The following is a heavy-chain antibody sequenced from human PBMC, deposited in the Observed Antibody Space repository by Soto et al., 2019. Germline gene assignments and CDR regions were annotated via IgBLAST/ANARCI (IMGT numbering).Heavy chain of an antibody. CDR1: GFTFSDYY. CDR2: ISSSGSTI. J-gene: IGHJ4*02. Sequence: GGSLRLSCAASGFTFSDYYMSWIRQAPGKGLEWVSYISSSGSTIYYADSVKGRFTISRDNAKNSLYLQMNSLRAEDTAVYYCARDGDGGVVAATFTFFDYWGQGTLVTVSS. D-gene: IGHD2-15*01. V-gene: IGHV3-11*01. CDR3: ARDGDGGVVAATFTFFDY.